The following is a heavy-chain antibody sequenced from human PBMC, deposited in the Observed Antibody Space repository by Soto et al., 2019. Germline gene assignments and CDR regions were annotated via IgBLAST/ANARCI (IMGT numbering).Heavy chain of an antibody. CDR1: GYSITAGGYY. CDR3: ARMYSSDTGWFDP. D-gene: IGHD3-22*01. V-gene: IGHV4-31*03. CDR2: FYSSGSI. Sequence: SETLSLTCFVSGYSITAGGYYWSWIRQHPGKGLEWIGSFYSSGSIIYNPSLRSRVSISGDTSSNQFSMSLTPVTAADTARYYCARMYSSDTGWFDPWGQGTLVTVSS. J-gene: IGHJ5*02.